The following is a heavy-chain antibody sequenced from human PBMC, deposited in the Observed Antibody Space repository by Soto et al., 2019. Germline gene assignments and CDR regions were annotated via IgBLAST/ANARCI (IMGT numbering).Heavy chain of an antibody. CDR3: AIVSLVRGVIIVDYYYGMDV. CDR2: IIPIFGTA. D-gene: IGHD3-10*01. J-gene: IGHJ6*02. CDR1: GGTFSSYA. Sequence: RASVKVSCKASGGTFSSYAISWVRQAPGQGLEWMGGIIPIFGTANYAQKFQGRVTITADESTSTAYMELSSLRSEDTAVYYCAIVSLVRGVIIVDYYYGMDVWGQGTTVTVSS. V-gene: IGHV1-69*13.